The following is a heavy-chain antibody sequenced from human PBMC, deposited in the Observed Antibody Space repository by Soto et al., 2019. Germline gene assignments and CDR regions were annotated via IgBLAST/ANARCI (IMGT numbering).Heavy chain of an antibody. CDR3: ARGDWQYYFDY. Sequence: EVQVVESGGGSVQPGRSLRVSCSAAGFTIGDYHMSWFRRAPGKGLEWVGYIRGKGYGGATEYAASVKDRFIISRDDSENIVYPQMNSLKTEDTAVYYCARGDWQYYFDYWGQGALVTVSS. V-gene: IGHV3-49*03. J-gene: IGHJ4*02. CDR2: IRGKGYGGAT. CDR1: GFTIGDYH. D-gene: IGHD3-9*01.